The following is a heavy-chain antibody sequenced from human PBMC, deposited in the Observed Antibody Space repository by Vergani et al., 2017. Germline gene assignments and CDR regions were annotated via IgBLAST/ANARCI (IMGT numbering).Heavy chain of an antibody. Sequence: QVQLQESGPGLVKPSETLSLTCTVSGGSISSYYWSWIRQPPGKGLEWIGYNYYSGSTNYNPSLNSRVTISVDTSKNQFALKLSSVTAADTAVYYWARGIAGLGYWGQGTLVTVSS. CDR1: GGSISSYY. J-gene: IGHJ4*02. CDR2: NYYSGST. D-gene: IGHD6-13*01. V-gene: IGHV4-59*01. CDR3: ARGIAGLGY.